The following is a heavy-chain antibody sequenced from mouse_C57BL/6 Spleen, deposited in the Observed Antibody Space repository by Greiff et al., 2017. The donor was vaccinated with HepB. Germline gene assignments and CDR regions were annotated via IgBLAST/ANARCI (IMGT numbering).Heavy chain of an antibody. CDR2: ISSGGSYT. J-gene: IGHJ1*03. Sequence: VQLEESGGDLVKPGGSLKLSCAASGFTFSSYGMSWVRQTPDKRLEWVATISSGGSYTYYPDSVKGRFPISRDNAKNTLYLQMSSLKSEDTAMYYCARPDGSSPYWYFDVWGTGTTVTVSS. D-gene: IGHD1-1*01. CDR1: GFTFSSYG. CDR3: ARPDGSSPYWYFDV. V-gene: IGHV5-6*01.